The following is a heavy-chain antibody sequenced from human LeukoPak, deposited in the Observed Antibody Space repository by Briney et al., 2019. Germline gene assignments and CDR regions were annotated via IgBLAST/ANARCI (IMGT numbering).Heavy chain of an antibody. V-gene: IGHV1-18*01. CDR2: ISAYNGNT. CDR1: NYTFNSNG. D-gene: IGHD6-19*01. Sequence: ASVKVSCKASNYTFNSNGISWVRQAPGQGLEWMGWISAYNGNTNYAQKLQGRVTMTTDTSTSTAYMELRSLRSDDTAVYYCARDIAVAAIIPPYFDYWGQGTLVTVSS. CDR3: ARDIAVAAIIPPYFDY. J-gene: IGHJ4*02.